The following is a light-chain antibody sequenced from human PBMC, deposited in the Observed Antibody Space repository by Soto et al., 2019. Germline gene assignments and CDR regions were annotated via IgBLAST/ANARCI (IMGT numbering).Light chain of an antibody. J-gene: IGKJ5*01. V-gene: IGKV1-9*01. CDR1: QVISSY. Sequence: IQVTQTPSLLSSSVGDRFTITCRASQVISSYLAWYQQKPGKAPKLLIYAASTLQSGVPSRFSGSGSGTEITLTFNGLQPEDFATYYCQQLNSYPVTFGQGTRLEIK. CDR2: AAS. CDR3: QQLNSYPVT.